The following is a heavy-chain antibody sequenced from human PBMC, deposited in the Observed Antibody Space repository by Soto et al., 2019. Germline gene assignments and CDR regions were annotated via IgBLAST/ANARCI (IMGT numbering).Heavy chain of an antibody. CDR2: IWFDGSKK. J-gene: IGHJ6*02. V-gene: IGHV3-33*01. Sequence: QMQLVESGGGVVQPGRSLRLSCAASGFTFRSYGIHWVRQAPGKGLEWVALIWFDGSKKYYVDSVKGRFAVSRANSKNTLYLQMNSLRVEDTAVYYCARDRLVPYGYGMDVWGQGTTVTVSS. CDR3: ARDRLVPYGYGMDV. CDR1: GFTFRSYG. D-gene: IGHD2-2*01.